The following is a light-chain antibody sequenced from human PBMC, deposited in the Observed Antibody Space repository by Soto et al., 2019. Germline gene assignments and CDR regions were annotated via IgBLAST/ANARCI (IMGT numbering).Light chain of an antibody. CDR2: GAS. V-gene: IGKV1-27*01. CDR1: QDISNY. J-gene: IGKJ4*01. Sequence: DIQMTQSPSSLSASVGNRVIITCRASQDISNYLAWYQQKPGKVPKLLIYGASTLQSGVSSRFSGSGSGTDVTLTISSLQPEDVATYYCQKHNSAPLFGGGTKVEIK. CDR3: QKHNSAPL.